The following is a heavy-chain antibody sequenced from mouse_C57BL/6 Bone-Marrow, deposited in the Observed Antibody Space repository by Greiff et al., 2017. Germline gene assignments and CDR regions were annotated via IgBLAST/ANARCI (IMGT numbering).Heavy chain of an antibody. V-gene: IGHV1-82*01. CDR1: GYAFSSSW. J-gene: IGHJ2*01. D-gene: IGHD1-1*01. CDR3: AREVGVLPLPDY. Sequence: VQLQQSGPELVKPGASVKISCKASGYAFSSSWMNWVKQRPGKGLEWIGRIYPGDGDTNYNGKFKGKATLTADKSSSTAYMQLSSLTSEDSAVYFCAREVGVLPLPDYWGQGTTLTVSS. CDR2: IYPGDGDT.